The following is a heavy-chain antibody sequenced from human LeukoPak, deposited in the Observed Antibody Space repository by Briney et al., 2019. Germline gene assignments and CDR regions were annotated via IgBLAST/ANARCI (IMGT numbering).Heavy chain of an antibody. V-gene: IGHV4-4*02. J-gene: IGHJ6*03. CDR1: GGSISSSNW. CDR2: INHSGST. CDR3: ARGGGRKWELRSYMDV. Sequence: MTSETLSLTCAVSGGSISSSNWWSWVRQPPGKGLEWIGEINHSGSTNYNPSLKSRVTISVDTSKNQFSLKLSSVTAADTAVYYCARGGGRKWELRSYMDVWGKGTTVTVSS. D-gene: IGHD1-26*01.